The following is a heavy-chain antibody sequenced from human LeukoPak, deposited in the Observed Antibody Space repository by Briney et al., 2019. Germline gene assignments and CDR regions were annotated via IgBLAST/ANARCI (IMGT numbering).Heavy chain of an antibody. CDR2: INPNSGGT. CDR3: ARGGYCSGGSCFSSGLDY. CDR1: GYTFTGYY. Sequence: ASVKVSCKASGYTFTGYYMHWVRQAPGQGLEWMGWINPNSGGTNYAQKFQGWVTMTRDTSISTAYMELSRLRSDDTAVYYCARGGYCSGGSCFSSGLDYWGQGTLVTVSS. V-gene: IGHV1-2*04. J-gene: IGHJ4*02. D-gene: IGHD2-15*01.